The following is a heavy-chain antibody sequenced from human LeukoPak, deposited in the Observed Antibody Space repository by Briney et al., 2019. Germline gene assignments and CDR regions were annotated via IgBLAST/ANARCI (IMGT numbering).Heavy chain of an antibody. CDR2: IYTSGST. J-gene: IGHJ4*02. V-gene: IGHV4-61*02. Sequence: PSETLSLTCTVSGGTISSSSYYWSWIRQPAGKGLEWIGRIYTSGSTNYNPSLKSRVTISVDTSKNQFSLKLSSVTAADTAVYYCARANYYGSGSKYFDYWGQGTLVTVSS. CDR1: GGTISSSSYY. D-gene: IGHD3-10*01. CDR3: ARANYYGSGSKYFDY.